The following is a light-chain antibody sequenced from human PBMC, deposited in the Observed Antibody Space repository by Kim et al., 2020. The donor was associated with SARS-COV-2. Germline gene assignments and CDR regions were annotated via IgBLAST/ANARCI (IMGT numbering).Light chain of an antibody. Sequence: VLTQPPSASATPGQRVTISCSGGSSNIGNNPVSWYRQLPGTAPRLLISTDTHRPSGVPDRISGSKSGTSASLAISGLQSEDEADYYCATWDDSLNGWVFGGGTQLTVL. V-gene: IGLV1-44*01. CDR2: TDT. J-gene: IGLJ3*02. CDR3: ATWDDSLNGWV. CDR1: SSNIGNNP.